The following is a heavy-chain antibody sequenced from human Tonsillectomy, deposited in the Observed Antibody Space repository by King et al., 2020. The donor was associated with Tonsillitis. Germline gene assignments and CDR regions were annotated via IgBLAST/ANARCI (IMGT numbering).Heavy chain of an antibody. CDR3: AQGGAWVRATTLIDY. Sequence: VQLVESGGGLVQPGGSLRLSCVASGVTFSSYAMNWVRQAPGKGLEWVSAISGSGDTSYYVDSVKGRFTISRDNSKNTLYLQMNSLRAEDTALYYCAQGGAWVRATTLIDYWGQGTLVTVSS. V-gene: IGHV3-23*04. CDR2: ISGSGDTS. CDR1: GVTFSSYA. J-gene: IGHJ4*02. D-gene: IGHD1-26*01.